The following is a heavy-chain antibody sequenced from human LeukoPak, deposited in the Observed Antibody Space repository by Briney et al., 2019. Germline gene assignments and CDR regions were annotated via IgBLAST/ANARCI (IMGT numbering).Heavy chain of an antibody. CDR3: AKQRAGSAWFTLDY. D-gene: IGHD6-19*01. V-gene: IGHV3-23*01. Sequence: GGSLRLSCVASGFTLSNYAMSWVRQAPGRGLEWVSASGGTIGNTFYANSVKGRFTISRDNSKNTLYLQMSSLRAEDTALYYCAKQRAGSAWFTLDYWGPGTLVTVSS. CDR2: SGGTIGNT. J-gene: IGHJ4*02. CDR1: GFTLSNYA.